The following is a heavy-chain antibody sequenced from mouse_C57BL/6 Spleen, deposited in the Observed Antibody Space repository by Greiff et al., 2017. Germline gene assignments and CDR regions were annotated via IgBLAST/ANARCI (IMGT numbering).Heavy chain of an antibody. D-gene: IGHD2-4*01. V-gene: IGHV14-4*01. Sequence: EVQLQPSGAELVRPGASVTLSCTASGFNIKDDYMHWVKQRPEQGLEWIGWIDPENGDTAYASQFQGKATITADTSSNTAYLQLSSLTSEDTAVYYCTTRMIHYAMDYWGQGTSVTVSS. CDR1: GFNIKDDY. CDR2: IDPENGDT. CDR3: TTRMIHYAMDY. J-gene: IGHJ4*01.